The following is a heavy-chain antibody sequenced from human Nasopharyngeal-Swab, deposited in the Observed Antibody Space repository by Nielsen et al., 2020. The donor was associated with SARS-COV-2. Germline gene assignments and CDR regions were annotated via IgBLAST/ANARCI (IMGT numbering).Heavy chain of an antibody. CDR3: ARDLSGGRDY. CDR2: TNEDGSLT. D-gene: IGHD1-26*01. V-gene: IGHV3-74*01. Sequence: GESLKISCTASGYTFSSYWMHWVRQVPGKGLVWVSRTNEDGSLTNYADSVKGRFTISRDNARDTLYLQMNSLRVEDTAVYYCARDLSGGRDYWGRGTLVTVSS. CDR1: GYTFSSYW. J-gene: IGHJ4*02.